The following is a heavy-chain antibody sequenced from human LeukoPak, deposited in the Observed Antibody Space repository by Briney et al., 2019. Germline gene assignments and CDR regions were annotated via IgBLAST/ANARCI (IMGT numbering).Heavy chain of an antibody. CDR2: IWFDGIRK. Sequence: PGGSLRLSCAASGFTFSNYGMHWVRQVPGKGLEWVAAIWFDGIRKYYADSVKGRLTISRDNSKNTLYLQMNSLRAEDTAVYYCARSTSSEYDIYHFDYWGQGTLVTVSS. V-gene: IGHV3-33*01. CDR3: ARSTSSEYDIYHFDY. J-gene: IGHJ4*02. D-gene: IGHD3-9*01. CDR1: GFTFSNYG.